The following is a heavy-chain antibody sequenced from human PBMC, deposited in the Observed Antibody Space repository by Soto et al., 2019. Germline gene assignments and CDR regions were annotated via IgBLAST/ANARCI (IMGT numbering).Heavy chain of an antibody. D-gene: IGHD3-10*01. CDR2: ISWNSGTI. Sequence: GGSLRLSCAVSGFTFDDYAMHWVRQAPGKGLEWVSRISWNSGTIVYADSVKGRFTISRDNTKNSLYLQMSSLRAEDTAFYYCAKDTNSGGPAQIDYWGQGTLVTVSS. J-gene: IGHJ4*02. V-gene: IGHV3-9*01. CDR1: GFTFDDYA. CDR3: AKDTNSGGPAQIDY.